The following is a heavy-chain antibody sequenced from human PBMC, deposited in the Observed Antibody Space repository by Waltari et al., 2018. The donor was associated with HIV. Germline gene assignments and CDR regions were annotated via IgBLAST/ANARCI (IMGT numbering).Heavy chain of an antibody. CDR1: GGSFSGYY. V-gene: IGHV4-34*01. CDR2: INHSGST. Sequence: QVQLQQWGAGLLKPSETLSLTCAVYGGSFSGYYWSWIRQPPGKGLEWIGEINHSGSTNYNPSLKSRVTISVDTSKNQFSLKLSSVAAADTAVYYCARGPKHDYGGNCRGYWGQGTLVTVSS. D-gene: IGHD4-17*01. CDR3: ARGPKHDYGGNCRGY. J-gene: IGHJ4*02.